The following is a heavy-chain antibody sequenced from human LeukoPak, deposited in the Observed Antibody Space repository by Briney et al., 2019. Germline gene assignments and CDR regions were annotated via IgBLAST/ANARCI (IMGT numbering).Heavy chain of an antibody. D-gene: IGHD6-13*01. Sequence: GGSLRLSCAASGFTFDDYGMHWVRQAPGKGLEWVSGISWNSGSIGYADSVKGRFTISRDNAKNSLYLQMNSLRAEDTALYYCAKDVAAAGQHFDYWGQGTLVTVSS. V-gene: IGHV3-9*01. CDR3: AKDVAAAGQHFDY. J-gene: IGHJ4*02. CDR2: ISWNSGSI. CDR1: GFTFDDYG.